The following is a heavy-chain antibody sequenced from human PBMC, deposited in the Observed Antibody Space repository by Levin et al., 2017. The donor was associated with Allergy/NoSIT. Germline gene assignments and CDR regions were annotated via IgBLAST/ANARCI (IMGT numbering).Heavy chain of an antibody. CDR1: GYTFTSYD. D-gene: IGHD3-3*01. J-gene: IGHJ6*02. Sequence: ASVKVSCKASGYTFTSYDINWVRQATGQGLEWMGWMNPNSGNTGYAQKFQGRVTMTRNTSISTAYMELSSLRSEDTAVYYCAREGNYDFWSGYFRGGYYGMDVWGQGTTVTVSS. V-gene: IGHV1-8*01. CDR2: MNPNSGNT. CDR3: AREGNYDFWSGYFRGGYYGMDV.